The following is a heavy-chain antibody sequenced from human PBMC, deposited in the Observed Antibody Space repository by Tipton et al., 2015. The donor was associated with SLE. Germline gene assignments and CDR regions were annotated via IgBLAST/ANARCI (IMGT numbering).Heavy chain of an antibody. CDR3: ARGAPLRLGPYFDY. V-gene: IGHV4-39*07. Sequence: TLSLTCTVSGGSISSSNYYWGWIRQPPGKGLQWIGSIYYSGTTYYNPSLKSRVTISVDTSKNQFSLRLSSVTAADTAVYYCARGAPLRLGPYFDYWGQGTLVTVSS. CDR1: GGSISSSNYY. CDR2: IYYSGTT. J-gene: IGHJ4*02. D-gene: IGHD4-17*01.